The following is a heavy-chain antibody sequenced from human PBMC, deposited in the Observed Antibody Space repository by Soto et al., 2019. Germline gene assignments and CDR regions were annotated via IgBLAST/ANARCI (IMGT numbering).Heavy chain of an antibody. V-gene: IGHV1-3*01. J-gene: IGHJ5*02. D-gene: IGHD3-10*01. CDR3: ARPYYYGSGSYYIPPFDP. CDR2: INAGNGNT. CDR1: GYTFTSYA. Sequence: QVQLVQSGAEVKKPGASVKVSCKASGYTFTSYAMHWVRQAPGQRLEWMGWINAGNGNTKYSQKFQGRVTITRDTSASTAYMELSSLRSEDTAVYYCARPYYYGSGSYYIPPFDPWGQGTLVTVSS.